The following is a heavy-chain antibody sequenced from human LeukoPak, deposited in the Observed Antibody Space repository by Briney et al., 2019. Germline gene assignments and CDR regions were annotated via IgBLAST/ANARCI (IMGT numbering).Heavy chain of an antibody. V-gene: IGHV3-9*01. J-gene: IGHJ4*02. CDR2: ISWNSGSI. CDR1: GFTFDDYA. D-gene: IGHD5-24*01. Sequence: GGSLRLSCAASGFTFDDYAMHWVRQAPGKGLGWVSGISWNSGSIGYADSVKGRFTISRDNAKNSLYLQMNSLRAEDTALYYCAKGKRWLQLLYYFDYWGQGTLVTVSS. CDR3: AKGKRWLQLLYYFDY.